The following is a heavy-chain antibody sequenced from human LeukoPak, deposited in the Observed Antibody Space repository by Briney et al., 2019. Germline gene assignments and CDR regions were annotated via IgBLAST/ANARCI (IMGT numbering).Heavy chain of an antibody. CDR2: ISSSGSTI. CDR1: GFTFSSYE. V-gene: IGHV3-48*03. Sequence: GGSLRLSCAASGFTFSSYEMNWVRQAPGKGLEWVSYISSSGSTIYYADSVKGRFTISRDNAKNSLYLQMNSLRAEDTAVYYCARVVGSVVAATRYYFDYWGQGTLVTVSS. J-gene: IGHJ4*02. CDR3: ARVVGSVVAATRYYFDY. D-gene: IGHD2-15*01.